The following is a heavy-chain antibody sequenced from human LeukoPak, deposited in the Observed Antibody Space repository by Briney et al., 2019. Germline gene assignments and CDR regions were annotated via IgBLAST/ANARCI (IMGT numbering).Heavy chain of an antibody. CDR2: IYYSGST. J-gene: IGHJ4*02. CDR1: GGSISNYY. Sequence: SETLSLTCTVSGGSISNYYWGWIRQPPGKGLEWIGFIYYSGSTNYNPSLKSRVTISVDTSKNQFSLKLSSVTAADTAVYYCARAYPEDDSSGPFDCWGQGTLVTVSS. CDR3: ARAYPEDDSSGPFDC. D-gene: IGHD3-22*01. V-gene: IGHV4-59*01.